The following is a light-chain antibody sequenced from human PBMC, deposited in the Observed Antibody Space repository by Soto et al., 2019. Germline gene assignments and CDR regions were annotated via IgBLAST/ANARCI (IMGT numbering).Light chain of an antibody. V-gene: IGKV3-20*01. CDR3: QQYSSSSYT. CDR2: GAS. CDR1: QSVSSSF. J-gene: IGKJ2*01. Sequence: EIVLTQSPGTLSLSPGERATLSCRASQSVSSSFLAWYQQKPGQAPRLLIFGASRRAAGIPDRFSGSGSGTDFTLTIRRLEPEDVAVYYCQQYSSSSYTFGQGTKLEIK.